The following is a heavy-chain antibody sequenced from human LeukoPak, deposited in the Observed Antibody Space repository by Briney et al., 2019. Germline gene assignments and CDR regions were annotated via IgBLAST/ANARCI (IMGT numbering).Heavy chain of an antibody. J-gene: IGHJ3*02. CDR3: AKDLPYYYDSSGSGDAFDI. CDR2: ISGSGSST. D-gene: IGHD3-22*01. V-gene: IGHV3-23*01. Sequence: GGSLRLSCAASGFIFSNYGMNWVRQAPGKGLDWVSSISGSGSSTYYAESVKGRVTISRDNSQNTLYLQMNSLRAEDTAIYYCAKDLPYYYDSSGSGDAFDIWGRGTMVTVST. CDR1: GFIFSNYG.